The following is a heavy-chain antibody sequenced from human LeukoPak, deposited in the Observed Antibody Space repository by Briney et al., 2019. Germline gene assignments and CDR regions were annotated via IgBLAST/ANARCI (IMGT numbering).Heavy chain of an antibody. CDR2: IYSGGTT. Sequence: GGSLRLSCAASGFSLSSKYMSWVRQPAGQGLEWVSVIYSGGTTFYADSVKGRFTISRDNSKNTLYLQMNSLRPDDTAVYYCTKLKGWYGHGYFDSWGPGTLVTVSS. V-gene: IGHV3-53*01. CDR3: TKLKGWYGHGYFDS. J-gene: IGHJ4*02. CDR1: GFSLSSKY. D-gene: IGHD6-19*01.